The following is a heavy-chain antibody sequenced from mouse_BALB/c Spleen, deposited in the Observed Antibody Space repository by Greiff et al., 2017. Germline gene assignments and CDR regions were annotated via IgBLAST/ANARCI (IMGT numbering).Heavy chain of an antibody. CDR1: GFTFSSYA. D-gene: IGHD1-1*01. V-gene: IGHV5-6-5*01. CDR3: AREGYYYGSSEDAMDY. Sequence: DVQLQESGGGLVKPGGSLKLSCAASGFTFSSYAMSWVRQTPEKRLEWVASISSGGSTYYPDSVKGRFTISRDNARNILYLQMSSLRSEDTAMYYCAREGYYYGSSEDAMDYWGQGTSVTVSS. CDR2: ISSGGST. J-gene: IGHJ4*01.